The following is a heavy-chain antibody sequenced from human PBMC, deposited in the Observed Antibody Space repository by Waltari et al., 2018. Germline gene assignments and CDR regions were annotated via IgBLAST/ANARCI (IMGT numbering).Heavy chain of an antibody. J-gene: IGHJ5*02. CDR2: IIPILGTA. D-gene: IGHD3-22*01. CDR3: ARDPNKGGSSGYHNWFDP. CDR1: GGTFSSYA. Sequence: QVQLVQSGAEVKKPGSSVTVSCKASGGTFSSYAISWVRQAPGQGLEWMGRIIPILGTANYAQKFQGRVTITADKSTSTAYMELSSLRSEDTAVCYCARDPNKGGSSGYHNWFDPWGQGTLVTVSS. V-gene: IGHV1-69*08.